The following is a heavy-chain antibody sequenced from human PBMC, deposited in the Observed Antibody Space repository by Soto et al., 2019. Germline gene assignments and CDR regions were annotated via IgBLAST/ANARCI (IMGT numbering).Heavy chain of an antibody. Sequence: SETLSLTCAVYGGSFSGYYWSWIRQPPGKGLEWIGEINHSGSTNYNPSLKSRVTISVDTSKNQFSLKLSSVTAADTAVYYCARELSSGYSGYDYDAFDIWGQGTMVTVSS. J-gene: IGHJ3*02. D-gene: IGHD5-12*01. CDR2: INHSGST. CDR1: GGSFSGYY. V-gene: IGHV4-34*01. CDR3: ARELSSGYSGYDYDAFDI.